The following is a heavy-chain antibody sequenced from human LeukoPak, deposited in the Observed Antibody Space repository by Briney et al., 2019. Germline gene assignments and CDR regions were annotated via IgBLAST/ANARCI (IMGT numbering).Heavy chain of an antibody. CDR1: GFTFSSYS. V-gene: IGHV3-21*01. Sequence: GGSLRLSCAASGFTFSSYSMNWVRQAPGKGLEWVSSISSSSSYIYYADSVKGRFTISRDNAKNSLYLQMNSLRAEDTAVYYCARLRAQYGPYYYYYYMDVWGKGTTVTVSS. CDR2: ISSSSSYI. J-gene: IGHJ6*03. D-gene: IGHD4-17*01. CDR3: ARLRAQYGPYYYYYYMDV.